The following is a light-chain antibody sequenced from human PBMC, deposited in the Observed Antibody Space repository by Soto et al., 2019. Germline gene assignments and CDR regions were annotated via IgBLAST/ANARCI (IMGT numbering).Light chain of an antibody. V-gene: IGKV3-11*01. Sequence: EIVLTQSPATLSSSPGETATLSCRASQYVGTRLAWYQHKPGQAPRLLIYYTSNRATGIPARFSGNGSGTDFPLTISSLAPEDFALYYCHQRQSLPRTFGQGTKVEIK. CDR1: QYVGTR. CDR3: HQRQSLPRT. J-gene: IGKJ1*01. CDR2: YTS.